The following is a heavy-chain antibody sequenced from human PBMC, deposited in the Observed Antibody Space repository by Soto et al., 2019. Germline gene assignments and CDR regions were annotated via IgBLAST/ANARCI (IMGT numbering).Heavy chain of an antibody. V-gene: IGHV3-21*01. Sequence: GGSLRLSCAASGFTFSRYSMNWVRQAPGKGLEWVPSISSTTNYIYYADSMKGRFTVSRDNAKNSVYLDMNSLSAEDTAVYYCARESEDLTSNFDYWGQGTLVTVSS. J-gene: IGHJ4*02. CDR1: GFTFSRYS. CDR2: ISSTTNYI. CDR3: ARESEDLTSNFDY.